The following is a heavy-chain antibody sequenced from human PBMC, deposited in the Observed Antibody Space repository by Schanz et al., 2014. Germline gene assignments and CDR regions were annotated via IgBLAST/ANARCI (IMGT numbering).Heavy chain of an antibody. CDR1: GFTLTSYA. Sequence: VQLVESGGGVVQPGRSLRLSCEASGFTLTSYALTWVRQAPGKGLEWVSSLSGGSSYIFYADSVKGRFTISRDNARYSLYLEMNSLRAEDTAVYYCARGRARQLVHWFDPWGQGTLVTVSS. D-gene: IGHD6-13*01. V-gene: IGHV3-21*01. CDR2: LSGGSSYI. J-gene: IGHJ5*02. CDR3: ARGRARQLVHWFDP.